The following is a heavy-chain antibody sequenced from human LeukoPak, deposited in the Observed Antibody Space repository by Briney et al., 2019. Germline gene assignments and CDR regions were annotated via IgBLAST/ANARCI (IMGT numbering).Heavy chain of an antibody. V-gene: IGHV4-34*01. Sequence: SETLSLTCAVYSGSFSGYYWSWIRQPPGKGLEWIGEINHSGSTNYNPSLKSRVTISVDTSKNQFSLKLSSVTAADTAVYYCARGRRIVVVPAAKTIFDYWGQGTLVTVSS. CDR2: INHSGST. CDR3: ARGRRIVVVPAAKTIFDY. CDR1: SGSFSGYY. D-gene: IGHD2-2*01. J-gene: IGHJ4*02.